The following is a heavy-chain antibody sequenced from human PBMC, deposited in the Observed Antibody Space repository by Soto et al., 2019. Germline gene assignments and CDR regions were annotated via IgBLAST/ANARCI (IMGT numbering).Heavy chain of an antibody. V-gene: IGHV3-30*18. CDR1: GFTFSDYA. Sequence: VQLVESGGGVVQPGRSLRLSCAASGFTFSDYAMHWVRQAPGKGLEWVAVVSHDGRNTHYADSVKGRFTISRDSSKNTASLEMTSLRAEDTAVYYGAKGGRQWLVTSDFNYWGQGALVTVSS. D-gene: IGHD6-19*01. CDR3: AKGGRQWLVTSDFNY. CDR2: VSHDGRNT. J-gene: IGHJ4*02.